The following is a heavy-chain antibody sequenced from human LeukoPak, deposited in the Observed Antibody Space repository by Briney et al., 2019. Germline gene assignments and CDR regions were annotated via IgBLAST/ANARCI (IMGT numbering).Heavy chain of an antibody. V-gene: IGHV1-2*05. D-gene: IGHD6-13*01. Sequence: ASVKVSCKASGYTFTVHYIHWVRQAPGQGLEWLGRISPNSGVPNYAQKFQGRVTITRDTSVNTVYMELNGLKSDDTGAYYCAREVGYSTSWYGRFDPWGQGTVVTVS. CDR3: AREVGYSTSWYGRFDP. CDR2: ISPNSGVP. J-gene: IGHJ5*02. CDR1: GYTFTVHY.